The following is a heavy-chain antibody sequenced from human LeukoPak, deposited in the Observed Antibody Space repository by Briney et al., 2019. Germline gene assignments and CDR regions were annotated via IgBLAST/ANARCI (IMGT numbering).Heavy chain of an antibody. CDR3: AKGRGTTVTSAANY. Sequence: GGSLRLSCAASGFIFSSYAMSWVRQAPGKGLEWVSTISGTNDNTYYADSVKDRFTISRDNSKNTLSLQMNSLRAEDTAVYYRAKGRGTTVTSAANYWGQGTLVTVSS. V-gene: IGHV3-23*01. CDR1: GFIFSSYA. CDR2: ISGTNDNT. D-gene: IGHD4-17*01. J-gene: IGHJ4*02.